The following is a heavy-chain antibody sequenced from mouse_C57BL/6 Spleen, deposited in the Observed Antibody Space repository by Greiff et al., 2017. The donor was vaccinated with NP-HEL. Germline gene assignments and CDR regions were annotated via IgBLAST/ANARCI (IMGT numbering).Heavy chain of an antibody. J-gene: IGHJ4*01. CDR2: IDPEDVET. V-gene: IGHV14-2*01. Sequence: EVQLQQSGAELVKPGASVKLSCTASGFNIKDYYMHWVKQRTEQGLEWIGRIDPEDVETKYAPKFQGKATITADTYSNTAYLQLSSLTSDDTEVYDCARGFGTTVGMDYWGQGTSVTVSS. CDR3: ARGFGTTVGMDY. CDR1: GFNIKDYY. D-gene: IGHD1-1*01.